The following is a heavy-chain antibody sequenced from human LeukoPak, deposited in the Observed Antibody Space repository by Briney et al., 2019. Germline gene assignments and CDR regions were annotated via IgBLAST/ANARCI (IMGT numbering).Heavy chain of an antibody. CDR2: IYPGDSNI. D-gene: IGHD5-18*01. Sequence: GESLKISCEGSGYSFTSYWIGWVRQMPGKGLEWMVIIYPGDSNIRYSPSFQGQVTISADKSISTAYLQWRSLKASDTAMYYCARDSYGYVASFDYWGQGALVTVSS. CDR3: ARDSYGYVASFDY. J-gene: IGHJ4*02. CDR1: GYSFTSYW. V-gene: IGHV5-51*01.